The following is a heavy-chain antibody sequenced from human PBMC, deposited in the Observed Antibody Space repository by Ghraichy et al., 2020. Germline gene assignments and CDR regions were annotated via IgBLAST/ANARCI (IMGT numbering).Heavy chain of an antibody. CDR3: ARAGYSTGWSGRPTPYYFDH. CDR1: GFTFSTYT. CDR2: ISSTSNYK. D-gene: IGHD6-19*01. V-gene: IGHV3-21*01. Sequence: GGSLRLSCAASGFTFSTYTMNWVRQAPGKGLEWVSSISSTSNYKYYADSGKGRFTISRDNAKNSLYLQMNSLRAGDTAVYYCARAGYSTGWSGRPTPYYFDHWGQGSLVTVSS. J-gene: IGHJ4*02.